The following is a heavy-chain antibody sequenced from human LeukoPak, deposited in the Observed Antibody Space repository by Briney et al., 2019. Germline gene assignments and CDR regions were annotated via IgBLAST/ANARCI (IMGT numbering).Heavy chain of an antibody. CDR2: INHSGST. Sequence: SETLSLTCAVSGYSISSGNYWDWIRQPPGEGLEWIGEINHSGSTNYNPSLKSRVTISVDTSKNQFSLKLSSVTAADTAVYYCARADDFWSGYDYWGQGTLVTVSS. D-gene: IGHD3-3*01. J-gene: IGHJ4*02. CDR3: ARADDFWSGYDY. CDR1: GYSISSGNY. V-gene: IGHV4-38-2*01.